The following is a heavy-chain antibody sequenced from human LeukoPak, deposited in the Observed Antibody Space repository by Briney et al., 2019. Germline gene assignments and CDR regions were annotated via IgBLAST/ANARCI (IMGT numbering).Heavy chain of an antibody. CDR3: ARAVVVAASNWFDP. D-gene: IGHD2-15*01. Sequence: SETLSLTCTVSSGSISSYYWSWIRQPPGKGLEWIGYIYYSGSSNYNPSLKSRVTISVDTSKNQFSLKLSSVTAADTAVYYCARAVVVAASNWFDPWGQGTLVTVSS. CDR1: SGSISSYY. V-gene: IGHV4-59*01. J-gene: IGHJ5*02. CDR2: IYYSGSS.